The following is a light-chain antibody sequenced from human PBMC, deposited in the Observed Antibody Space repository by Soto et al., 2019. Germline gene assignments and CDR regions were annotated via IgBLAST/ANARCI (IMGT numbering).Light chain of an antibody. V-gene: IGKV3-15*01. J-gene: IGKJ5*01. CDR2: GAS. Sequence: VMTQSPATLSVSPCEIATLSCSSIESVSSNLAWYQQRPGQAPRLLIYGASTRATDTPVRFRGSGSGTEFTLTISSLQSEDFAVYYCQQYNNWPPSNIFGQGTRWRL. CDR1: ESVSSN. CDR3: QQYNNWPPSNI.